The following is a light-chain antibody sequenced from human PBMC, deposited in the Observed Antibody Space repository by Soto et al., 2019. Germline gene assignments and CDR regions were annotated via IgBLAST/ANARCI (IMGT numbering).Light chain of an antibody. V-gene: IGKV3-20*01. J-gene: IGKJ5*01. CDR1: QSVTTNY. Sequence: EIVLTQSPGSLSLSPGERATLSCRASQSVTTNYLAWYQQKPGQAPRLLIYGASSGATGIPDRFSGSWSGTDFTLTISRLEPEDFAVYYCQEYGSSPVTFGQGTRLDIK. CDR2: GAS. CDR3: QEYGSSPVT.